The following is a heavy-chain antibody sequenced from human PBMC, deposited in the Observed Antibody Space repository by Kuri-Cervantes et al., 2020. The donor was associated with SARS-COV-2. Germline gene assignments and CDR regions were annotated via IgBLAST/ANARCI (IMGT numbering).Heavy chain of an antibody. CDR1: GGSISSSSYY. D-gene: IGHD4-11*01. V-gene: IGHV4-39*07. CDR2: IYYSGST. Sequence: ESLKISCTVSGGSISSSSYYWGWIRQPPGKGLEWIGSIYYSGSTYYNPSLKSRVTISVDTSKSQFSLKLSSVTAADTAVYYCARVRGFDSNYYYYYYMDVWGKGTTVTVSS. J-gene: IGHJ6*03. CDR3: ARVRGFDSNYYYYYYMDV.